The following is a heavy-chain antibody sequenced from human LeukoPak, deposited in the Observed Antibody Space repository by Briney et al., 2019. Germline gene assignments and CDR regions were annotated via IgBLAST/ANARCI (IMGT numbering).Heavy chain of an antibody. D-gene: IGHD2-2*01. Sequence: ASVKVSCKASGYTFTGYYMHWLRQAPGQRLEWIGWINPNSCCTNYAQKFQGRVTMTRYTSISSVYMELSRLRSDDTAVYYCARSVVVVPAAMGRVWFDPWGRGTMVTVSS. V-gene: IGHV1-2*02. J-gene: IGHJ5*02. CDR2: INPNSCCT. CDR3: ARSVVVVPAAMGRVWFDP. CDR1: GYTFTGYY.